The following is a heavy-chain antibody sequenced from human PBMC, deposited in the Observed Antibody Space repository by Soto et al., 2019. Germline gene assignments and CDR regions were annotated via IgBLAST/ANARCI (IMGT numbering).Heavy chain of an antibody. J-gene: IGHJ4*02. CDR1: GGSIDRSNYY. CDR3: ARHQRPSSGYYPFDY. Sequence: SETLSLTCTVSGGSIDRSNYYWDWIRQSPGKGLEWIGTTYYTGSTAYNPSLKSRVTTSVDTSKNRLSLKLSSVTAADTAMYYCARHQRPSSGYYPFDYWGQGALVTVSS. D-gene: IGHD3-22*01. CDR2: TYYTGST. V-gene: IGHV4-39*01.